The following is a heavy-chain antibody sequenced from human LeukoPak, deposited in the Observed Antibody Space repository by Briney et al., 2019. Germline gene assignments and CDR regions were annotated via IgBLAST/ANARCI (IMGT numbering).Heavy chain of an antibody. CDR3: ARDRDSYYYGMDV. CDR1: GFTFSSYA. CDR2: ISYDGSNK. Sequence: GRSLRLSCAASGFTFSSYAMHWVRQAPGKGLEWVAVISYDGSNKYYADSVKGRFTISRDNSKNTLYLQMNSLRAEDTAVYYCARDRDSYYYGMDVWGQGTTVTVSS. D-gene: IGHD3-22*01. J-gene: IGHJ6*02. V-gene: IGHV3-30-3*01.